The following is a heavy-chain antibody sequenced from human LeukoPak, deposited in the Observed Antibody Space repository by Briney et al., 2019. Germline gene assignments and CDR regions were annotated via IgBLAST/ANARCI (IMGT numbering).Heavy chain of an antibody. Sequence: PGGSLRLSCAASGFTFSSYGMHWVRQAPGKGLEWVAFIRYDGSNKYYADSVNGRFTISRDNSKNTLYLQMNRLRAEDTAVSYCAKALFWSGYYPDYWGQGTLVTVSS. CDR2: IRYDGSNK. V-gene: IGHV3-30*02. J-gene: IGHJ4*02. D-gene: IGHD3-3*01. CDR3: AKALFWSGYYPDY. CDR1: GFTFSSYG.